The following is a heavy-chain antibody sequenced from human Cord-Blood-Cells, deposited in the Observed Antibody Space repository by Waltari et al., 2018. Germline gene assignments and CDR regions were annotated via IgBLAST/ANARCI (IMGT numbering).Heavy chain of an antibody. Sequence: QVQLQQWGAGLLKPSETLSLTCAVYGGSFSGYYWSWVRQPPGKGLEWIGEINHSGSTNYNPSLNGRVTISVDTSKNQFSLKLSSVTAADTAVYYCARARSIAARWFDPWGQGTLVTVSS. V-gene: IGHV4-34*01. CDR3: ARARSIAARWFDP. J-gene: IGHJ5*02. D-gene: IGHD6-6*01. CDR2: INHSGST. CDR1: GGSFSGYY.